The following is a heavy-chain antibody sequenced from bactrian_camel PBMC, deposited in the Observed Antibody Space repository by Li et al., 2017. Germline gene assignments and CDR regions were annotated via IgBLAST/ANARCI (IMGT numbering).Heavy chain of an antibody. J-gene: IGHJ4*01. CDR2: ISTGGGST. D-gene: IGHD2*01. V-gene: IGHV3S1*01. Sequence: HVQLVESGGGSVQAGGSLRLSCAASGYTYNNFCMGWFRQAPGKEREWVAIISTGISTGGGSTYYADSVQGRFTISKDNAKNTLYLQMNSLKPEDTAMYYCARGDHGVWYDDEAPPELGQGTQVTVS. CDR1: GYTYNNFC.